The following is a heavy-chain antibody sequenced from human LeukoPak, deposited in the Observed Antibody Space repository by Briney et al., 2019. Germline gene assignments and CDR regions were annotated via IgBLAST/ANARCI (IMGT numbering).Heavy chain of an antibody. V-gene: IGHV4-34*01. CDR2: INHSGST. D-gene: IGHD2-15*01. Sequence: SETLSLTCAVYGGSFSGYYWSWIRQPPGKGLEWIGEINHSGSTNYNPSLKSRVTISVDTSKNQFSLKLSSVTAADTAVYYCARASGCSGGSCYSPDAFDIWGQGTMVTVSS. J-gene: IGHJ3*02. CDR1: GGSFSGYY. CDR3: ARASGCSGGSCYSPDAFDI.